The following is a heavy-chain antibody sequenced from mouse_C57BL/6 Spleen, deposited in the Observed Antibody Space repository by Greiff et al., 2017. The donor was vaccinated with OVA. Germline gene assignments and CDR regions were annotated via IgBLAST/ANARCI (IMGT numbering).Heavy chain of an antibody. J-gene: IGHJ3*01. D-gene: IGHD3-2*02. Sequence: QVQLQQPGTELVKPGASVKLSCKASGYTFTSYWMHWVKRRPGQGLEWIGNINPSNGGTNYNEKFKSKATLTVDKSSSTAYMQLSSLTSEDSAVYYCARGEGDSSGFWFAYWGQGTLVTVSA. CDR3: ARGEGDSSGFWFAY. CDR1: GYTFTSYW. CDR2: INPSNGGT. V-gene: IGHV1-53*01.